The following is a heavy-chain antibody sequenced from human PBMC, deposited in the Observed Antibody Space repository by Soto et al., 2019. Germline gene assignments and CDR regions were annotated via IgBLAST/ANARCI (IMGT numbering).Heavy chain of an antibody. V-gene: IGHV4-34*01. CDR1: GGSFSGYY. Sequence: QVQLQQWGAGLLKPSETLALTCAVYGGSFSGYYWNWIRQPPGKGLEWIGEINNSGSTNYNPSLKSRVSISVDTSKNQFSLKLSSVTAADTAGYYCARGGAGGLIATAVPRGYRGQGTLVTVSS. D-gene: IGHD6-13*01. J-gene: IGHJ4*02. CDR2: INNSGST. CDR3: ARGGAGGLIATAVPRGY.